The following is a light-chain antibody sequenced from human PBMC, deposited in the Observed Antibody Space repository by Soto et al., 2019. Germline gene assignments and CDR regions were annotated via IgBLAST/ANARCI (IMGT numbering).Light chain of an antibody. J-gene: IGKJ3*01. CDR3: QQLNSYVFA. Sequence: DIQLTQSPSFLSASVGDRVTITCRASQAVSRYLAWYQQKPGKAPNLRIYAASTLRSGVPSRFSGSGSETEFTLTISSLQPEDFATYYCQQLNSYVFAFGPGTKVDIK. CDR2: AAS. V-gene: IGKV1-9*01. CDR1: QAVSRY.